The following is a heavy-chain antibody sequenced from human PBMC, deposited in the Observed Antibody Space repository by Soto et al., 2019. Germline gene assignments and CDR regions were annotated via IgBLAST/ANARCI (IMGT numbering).Heavy chain of an antibody. J-gene: IGHJ3*02. CDR3: ARQLGYCTSISCNDAFDI. D-gene: IGHD2-2*01. CDR1: GYSFITYW. V-gene: IGHV5-51*01. Sequence: GESLKISCKGSGYSFITYWIGWVRQMPGKGLEWMGIIYPGDSDTRYSPSFQGQVTISADKSINTAYLQWGSLKASDTAIYYCARQLGYCTSISCNDAFDIWGQGTMVTVSS. CDR2: IYPGDSDT.